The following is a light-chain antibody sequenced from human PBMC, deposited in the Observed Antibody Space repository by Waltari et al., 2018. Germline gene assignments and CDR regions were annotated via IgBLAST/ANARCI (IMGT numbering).Light chain of an antibody. Sequence: DIVMTQSPDSLAVSLGERATINCTSSQSVLSNSNDKNYLAWYQQKPGQPPKLLIYWASTRESGVPDRFSGSGSGTDFTLTISSLQAEDVAVYYCQQYYRSRTFGQGTKVEIK. J-gene: IGKJ1*01. CDR3: QQYYRSRT. V-gene: IGKV4-1*01. CDR2: WAS. CDR1: QSVLSNSNDKNY.